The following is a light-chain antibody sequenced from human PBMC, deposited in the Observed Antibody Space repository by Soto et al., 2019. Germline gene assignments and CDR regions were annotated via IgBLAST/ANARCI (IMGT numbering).Light chain of an antibody. J-gene: IGKJ4*01. Sequence: EVVMTQSPATLSVSPGERATLSCRASQSVGTNLAWYQQKPGQAPRLLVYGASTRATGLPASFSGSGSGTEFTLTISSLQSEDFAVYYCQQYNDWPLTFGGGTKVEIK. CDR1: QSVGTN. V-gene: IGKV3-15*01. CDR3: QQYNDWPLT. CDR2: GAS.